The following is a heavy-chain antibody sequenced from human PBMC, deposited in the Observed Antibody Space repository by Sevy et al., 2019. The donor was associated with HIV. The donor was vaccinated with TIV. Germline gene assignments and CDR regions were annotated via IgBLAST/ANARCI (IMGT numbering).Heavy chain of an antibody. CDR1: GFTFSSYW. V-gene: IGHV3-7*03. D-gene: IGHD2-2*01. J-gene: IGHJ6*02. CDR2: IKLDGSEK. CDR3: ARDSSSISCLWGMDV. Sequence: GGSLRLSCAASGFTFSSYWMSWVRQAPGKGLEWVANIKLDGSEKYYVDSVKGRFTISRDNAKNSLYLQMNSLRAEDTAVYYCARDSSSISCLWGMDVWGQGTTVTVSS.